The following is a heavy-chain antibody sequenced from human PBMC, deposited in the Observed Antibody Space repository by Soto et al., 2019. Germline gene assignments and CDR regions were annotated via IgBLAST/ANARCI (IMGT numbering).Heavy chain of an antibody. CDR3: ARERGLLLWSGEPNWFDP. CDR2: INHSGST. V-gene: IGHV4-34*01. D-gene: IGHD3-10*01. CDR1: GGSFSGYY. J-gene: IGHJ5*02. Sequence: QVQLQQWGAGLLKPSETLSLTCAVYGGSFSGYYWSWIRQHPGKGLEWIGEINHSGSTNYNPSLMSRVTISLDTFKNQFSLKLSSVTAADTAVYYCARERGLLLWSGEPNWFDPWGQGTLVTVPS.